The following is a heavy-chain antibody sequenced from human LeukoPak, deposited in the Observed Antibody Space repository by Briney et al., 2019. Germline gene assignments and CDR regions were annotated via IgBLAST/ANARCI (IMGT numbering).Heavy chain of an antibody. V-gene: IGHV1-2*02. Sequence: ASVKVSCKASGYTFTGYYMHWVRQAPGQGLEWMGWINPNSGGTNYAQKFQGRVTMTRDTSISTAYMELSRLRSGDTAVYYRARDHSNYAYYYYMDVWGKGTTVTVSS. J-gene: IGHJ6*03. CDR1: GYTFTGYY. CDR2: INPNSGGT. CDR3: ARDHSNYAYYYYMDV. D-gene: IGHD4-11*01.